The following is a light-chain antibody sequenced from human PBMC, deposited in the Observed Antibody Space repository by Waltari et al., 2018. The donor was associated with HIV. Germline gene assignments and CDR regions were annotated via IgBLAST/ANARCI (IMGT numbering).Light chain of an antibody. CDR1: QSISNF. CDR2: AAS. CDR3: QQSYSTLAT. J-gene: IGKJ4*01. Sequence: DIQMTQSPSSLSASVGDRVTITCRASQSISNFLNWYQQKPGKAPKFLIYAASSLQSGVPSRFSGSGSGTDFTLTISSLQPEDFATYYCQQSYSTLATFGGGTKVEIK. V-gene: IGKV1-39*01.